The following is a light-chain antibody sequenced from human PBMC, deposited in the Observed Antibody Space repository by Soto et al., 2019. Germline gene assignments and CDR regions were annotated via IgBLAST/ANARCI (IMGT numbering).Light chain of an antibody. CDR1: SSNIGSNY. CDR2: TNN. V-gene: IGLV1-47*02. J-gene: IGLJ3*02. CDR3: AAWDDSLSGWV. Sequence: QSVLTQAPSTSETPGQRVTISCSGSSSNIGSNYVYWYQQLPGTAPKLLIYTNNQRPSGVPDRFSGSKSGTSASLAISGLRSEDEADYYCAAWDDSLSGWVFGGGTKVTVL.